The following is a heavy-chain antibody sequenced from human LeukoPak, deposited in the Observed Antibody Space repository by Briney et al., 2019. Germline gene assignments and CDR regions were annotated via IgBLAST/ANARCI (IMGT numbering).Heavy chain of an antibody. J-gene: IGHJ4*02. CDR1: GGSISSYY. D-gene: IGHD6-19*01. V-gene: IGHV4-59*08. CDR2: IYYSGST. Sequence: SETLSLTCTVSGGSISSYYWSWIRQPPGKGLEWIGYIYYSGSTNYNPSLKSRVTISVDTSKNQFSLNLSSVTAADTAVYYCSRHSVRQWLAFDSWGQGTLVTASS. CDR3: SRHSVRQWLAFDS.